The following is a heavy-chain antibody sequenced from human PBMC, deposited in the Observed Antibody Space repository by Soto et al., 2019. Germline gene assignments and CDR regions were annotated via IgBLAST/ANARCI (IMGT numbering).Heavy chain of an antibody. CDR1: GGSISSSSYY. CDR3: ARHRFTDPDLEY. CDR2: IYYSGST. V-gene: IGHV4-39*01. D-gene: IGHD3-3*01. J-gene: IGHJ4*02. Sequence: SETLALTCTVSGGSISSSSYYCGWIRQPPGKGLEWIGSIYYSGSTYYNPSLKSRVTISVDTSKNQFSLKLSSVTAADTAVYYCARHRFTDPDLEYWGQGNLVT.